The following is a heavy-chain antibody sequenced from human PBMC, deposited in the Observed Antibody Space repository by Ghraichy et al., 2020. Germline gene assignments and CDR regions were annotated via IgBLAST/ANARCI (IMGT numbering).Heavy chain of an antibody. CDR2: MNPNSGNT. J-gene: IGHJ3*02. CDR1: GYTFTSYD. Sequence: ASVKVSCKASGYTFTSYDINWVRQATGQGLEWMGWMNPNSGNTGYAQKFQGRVTMTRNTSISTAYMELSSLRSEDTAVYYCARGGGIAVAGRDAFDIWGQGTMVTVSS. V-gene: IGHV1-8*01. D-gene: IGHD6-19*01. CDR3: ARGGGIAVAGRDAFDI.